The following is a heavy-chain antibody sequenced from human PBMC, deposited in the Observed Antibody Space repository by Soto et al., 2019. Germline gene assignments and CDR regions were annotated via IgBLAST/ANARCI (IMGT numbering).Heavy chain of an antibody. CDR1: GGTFSSYA. Sequence: SVKVSCKASGGTFSSYAISWVRQAPGQGLEWMGGIILIFGTANYAQKFQGRVTITADESTSTAYMELSSLRSEDTAVYYCAGDWSSSSLTRAGGQIYDYWGQGSLVTVSS. V-gene: IGHV1-69*13. J-gene: IGHJ4*02. D-gene: IGHD3-16*02. CDR3: AGDWSSSSLTRAGGQIYDY. CDR2: IILIFGTA.